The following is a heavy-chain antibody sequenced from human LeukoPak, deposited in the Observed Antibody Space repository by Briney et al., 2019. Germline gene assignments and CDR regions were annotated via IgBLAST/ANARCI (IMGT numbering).Heavy chain of an antibody. V-gene: IGHV1-2*06. D-gene: IGHD4-23*01. CDR3: ARRSGNSEFDY. J-gene: IGHJ4*02. CDR2: INPNSGGT. CDR1: GYTFTGHF. Sequence: ASVKVSCKASGYTFTGHFIHWVRQAPGQGPEWMGRINPNSGGTNYAQEFQGRVTMTRDTSISTAYMELSRLRSDDTAVYYCARRSGNSEFDYWGQGTLVTVSS.